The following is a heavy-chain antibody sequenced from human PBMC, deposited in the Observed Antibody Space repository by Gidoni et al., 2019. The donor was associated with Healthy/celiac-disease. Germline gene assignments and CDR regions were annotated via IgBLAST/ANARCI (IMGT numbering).Heavy chain of an antibody. CDR1: GFTFSSYA. CDR3: ARDAESFIRAFDI. Sequence: QVQLVESGGGVVQPGRSLRLSCAASGFTFSSYAMHWVRQAPGKGLEWVAVISYDGSNKYYADSVKGRFTISRDNSKNTLYLQMNSLRAEDTAVYYCARDAESFIRAFDIWGQGTMVTVSS. CDR2: ISYDGSNK. J-gene: IGHJ3*02. V-gene: IGHV3-30*01.